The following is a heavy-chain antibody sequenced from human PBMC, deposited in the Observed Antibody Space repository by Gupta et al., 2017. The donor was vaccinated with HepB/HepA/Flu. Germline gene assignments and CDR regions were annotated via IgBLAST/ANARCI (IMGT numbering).Heavy chain of an antibody. V-gene: IGHV3-30*18. CDR1: VFPFSSYG. Sequence: QVQLVESGGGVVQPGRSLRLSCAASVFPFSSYGLHWVRQAPGQGLGWVAVISYDGSNKYYADSVKGRFTISRDNSKNTLYLQMNSLRAEDTAVYYCAKEADDFWSGYPYYYYMDVWGKGTTVTVSS. J-gene: IGHJ6*03. CDR2: ISYDGSNK. D-gene: IGHD3-3*01. CDR3: AKEADDFWSGYPYYYYMDV.